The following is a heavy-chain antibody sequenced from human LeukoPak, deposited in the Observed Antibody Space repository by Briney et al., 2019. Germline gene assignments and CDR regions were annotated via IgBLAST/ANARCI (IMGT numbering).Heavy chain of an antibody. V-gene: IGHV3-23*01. CDR1: GFSFSSYA. J-gene: IGHJ4*02. D-gene: IGHD6-19*01. CDR3: AKVRVSSGWYIDY. Sequence: GGSLRLSSAASGFSFSSYAMRWVRQAPGKGLEWVSAISGSGGSTYYADYVKGRFTISRDNSKNTVYLQMNSLTAEDTALYYCAKVRVSSGWYIDYWGQGTLVTVSS. CDR2: ISGSGGST.